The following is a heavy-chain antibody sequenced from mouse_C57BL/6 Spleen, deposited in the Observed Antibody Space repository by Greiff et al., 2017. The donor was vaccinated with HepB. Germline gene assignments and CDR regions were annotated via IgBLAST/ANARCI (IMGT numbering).Heavy chain of an antibody. D-gene: IGHD1-1*01. CDR3: ARGDGSGYEDLYFDV. J-gene: IGHJ1*03. Sequence: QVQLQQPGAELVMPGASVKLSCKASGYTFTSYWMHWVKQRPGQGLEWIGEIDPSDSYTNYNQKFKGKSTLTVDKSSSTAYMQLSSLTSEDSAVYYCARGDGSGYEDLYFDVWGTGTTVTVSS. CDR1: GYTFTSYW. CDR2: IDPSDSYT. V-gene: IGHV1-69*01.